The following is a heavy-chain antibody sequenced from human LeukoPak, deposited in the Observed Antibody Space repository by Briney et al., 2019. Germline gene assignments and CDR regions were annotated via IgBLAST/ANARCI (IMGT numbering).Heavy chain of an antibody. CDR1: GYTFTGFH. CDR2: INPNSGGT. Sequence: ASVKVSCKASGYTFTGFHIHWVRQAPGQGREGMGWINPNSGGTNYAQEFQGRVTMTRDTSISTAYMELNRLKSDDTAVYYCARDVKSGDFDYWGQGTLVTVSS. J-gene: IGHJ4*02. CDR3: ARDVKSGDFDY. V-gene: IGHV1-2*02. D-gene: IGHD1-26*01.